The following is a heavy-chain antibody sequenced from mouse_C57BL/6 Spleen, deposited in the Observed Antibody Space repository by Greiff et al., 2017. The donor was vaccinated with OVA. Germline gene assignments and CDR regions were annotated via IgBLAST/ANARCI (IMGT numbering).Heavy chain of an antibody. V-gene: IGHV1-26*01. D-gene: IGHD1-1*01. CDR2: INPNNGGT. J-gene: IGHJ2*01. CDR1: GYTFTDYY. Sequence: VQLQQSGPELVKPGASVKISCKASGYTFTDYYMNWVKQSHGKSLEWIGDINPNNGGTSYNQKFKGKATLPVDKSSRTAYMELRSLTSEDSAVYYCARGGYGSRDYWGQGTTLTVSS. CDR3: ARGGYGSRDY.